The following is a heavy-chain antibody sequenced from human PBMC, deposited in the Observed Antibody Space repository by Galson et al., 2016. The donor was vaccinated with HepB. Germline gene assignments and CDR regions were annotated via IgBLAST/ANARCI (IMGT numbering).Heavy chain of an antibody. CDR1: GGILVSYA. Sequence: SVKVSCKASGGILVSYAINWVRQAPGQGLEWMGGIIPIFGTGDYAQKFQGRVTITADESTSTAYMELRSLRSEDTAVYYCAGKIVGATKGFDYWGQGTLVTVSS. D-gene: IGHD1-26*01. V-gene: IGHV1-69*13. J-gene: IGHJ4*02. CDR3: AGKIVGATKGFDY. CDR2: IIPIFGTG.